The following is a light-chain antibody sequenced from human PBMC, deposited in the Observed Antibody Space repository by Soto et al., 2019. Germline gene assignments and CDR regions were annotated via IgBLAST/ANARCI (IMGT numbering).Light chain of an antibody. V-gene: IGKV1-5*01. CDR1: QTISTL. CDR2: DAS. Sequence: IQMTPSPSTLSAPVGARVSITCQASQTISTLLAWFQHKPGKAPHLLIYDASNLESGVPSRFSGSGSGTEFNLTISSLQSDYSATYFCQQYSHLVTFGQGPKLEIK. J-gene: IGKJ2*01. CDR3: QQYSHLVT.